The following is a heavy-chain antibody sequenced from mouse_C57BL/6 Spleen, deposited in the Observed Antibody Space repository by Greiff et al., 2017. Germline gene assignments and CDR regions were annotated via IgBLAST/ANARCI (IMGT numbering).Heavy chain of an antibody. D-gene: IGHD2-4*01. CDR2: ISYDGSN. V-gene: IGHV3-6*01. J-gene: IGHJ4*01. CDR1: GYSITSGYY. CDR3: ARRITRRAMDY. Sequence: EVQLKESGPGLVKPSQSLSLTCSVTGYSITSGYYWNWIRQFPGNKLEWMGYISYDGSNNYNPSLQNRISITRDTSKNQFFLKLNSVTTEDTATYYCARRITRRAMDYWGQGTSVTVSS.